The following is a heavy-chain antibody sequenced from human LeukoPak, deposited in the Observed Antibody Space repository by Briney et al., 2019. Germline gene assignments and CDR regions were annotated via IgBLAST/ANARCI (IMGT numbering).Heavy chain of an antibody. V-gene: IGHV4-59*08. D-gene: IGHD2-2*01. CDR3: AKGYCSGTTCYDDRGAFDY. J-gene: IGHJ4*02. Sequence: SETLSLTCTVSGGSISSYYWSWIRQPPGKGLEWIGYIYYSGSTNYNPSLKSRVTISVDTSKNQFSLKLNSVTATDTAVYYRAKGYCSGTTCYDDRGAFDYWGQGTLVTVSS. CDR1: GGSISSYY. CDR2: IYYSGST.